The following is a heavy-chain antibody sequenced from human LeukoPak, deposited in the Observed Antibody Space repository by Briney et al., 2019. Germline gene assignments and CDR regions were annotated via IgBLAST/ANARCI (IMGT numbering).Heavy chain of an antibody. CDR3: GKDLGSSARYLDRVDY. Sequence: GGSLRLSCGASGFSFSSHGMHWVRQAPGKGLEWLTIIWYDGSEKYYADSVKGRFTVSRDNCKNTVYLQMNSLRAEDTAVYYCGKDLGSSARYLDRVDYWGQGTLVSVSS. CDR1: GFSFSSHG. J-gene: IGHJ4*02. D-gene: IGHD2-2*01. CDR2: IWYDGSEK. V-gene: IGHV3-33*06.